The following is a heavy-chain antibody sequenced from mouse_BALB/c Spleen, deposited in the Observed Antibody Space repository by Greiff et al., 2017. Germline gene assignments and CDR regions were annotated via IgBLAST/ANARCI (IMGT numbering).Heavy chain of an antibody. D-gene: IGHD1-1*01. V-gene: IGHV3-8*02. CDR3: ARYEDYYGSSYYFDY. Sequence: EVKLMESGPSLVKPSQTLSLTCSVTGDSITSGYWNWIRKFPGNKLEYMGYISYSGSTYYNPSLKSRISITRDTSKNQYYLQLNSVTTEDTATYYCARYEDYYGSSYYFDYWGQGTTLTVSS. CDR2: ISYSGST. J-gene: IGHJ2*01. CDR1: GDSITSGY.